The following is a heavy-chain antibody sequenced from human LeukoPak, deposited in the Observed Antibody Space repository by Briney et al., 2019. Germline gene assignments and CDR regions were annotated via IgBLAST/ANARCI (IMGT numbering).Heavy chain of an antibody. D-gene: IGHD4-4*01. CDR2: ISGSGGST. CDR3: AKAPHEAVTPRLGFLDV. V-gene: IGHV3-23*01. Sequence: GGSLRLSCAASGFTFSSYAMSWVRQAPGKGLEWVSAISGSGGSTYYADSVKGRFTISRDNSKNTLYLQMNSLRAEDTAVYYCAKAPHEAVTPRLGFLDVWGQGTTVTVSS. J-gene: IGHJ6*02. CDR1: GFTFSSYA.